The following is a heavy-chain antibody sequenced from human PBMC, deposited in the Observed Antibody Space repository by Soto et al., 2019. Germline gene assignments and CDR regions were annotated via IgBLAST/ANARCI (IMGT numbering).Heavy chain of an antibody. V-gene: IGHV4-39*01. CDR1: GGSISSSSYY. J-gene: IGHJ4*02. Sequence: SETLSLTCTVSGGSISSSSYYWGGIRHPPGKGLEWIGSIYYSGSTYYNPSLKSRVTISVDTSKNQFSLKLSSVTAADTAVYYCASLPDYYGSGRRRLDYWGQGTLVTVSS. D-gene: IGHD3-10*01. CDR3: ASLPDYYGSGRRRLDY. CDR2: IYYSGST.